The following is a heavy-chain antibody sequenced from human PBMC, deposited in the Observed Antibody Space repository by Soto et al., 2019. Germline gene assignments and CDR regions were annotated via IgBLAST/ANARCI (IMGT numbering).Heavy chain of an antibody. CDR3: ARDLRWY. J-gene: IGHJ4*02. CDR2: ISYDGSNK. CDR1: GFTFISYA. Sequence: SLRLSCAASGFTFISYAMHWVRQAPGKGLEWVAVISYDGSNKYYADSVKGRFTISRDNSKNTLYLQMNSLRAEDTAVYYCARDLRWYWGQGTLVTVSS. V-gene: IGHV3-30-3*01.